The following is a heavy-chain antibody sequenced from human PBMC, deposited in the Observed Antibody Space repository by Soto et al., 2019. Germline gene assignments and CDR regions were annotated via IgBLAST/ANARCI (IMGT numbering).Heavy chain of an antibody. CDR2: ITSSSLYM. D-gene: IGHD3-22*01. V-gene: IGHV3-21*01. CDR1: GFIFNTYN. J-gene: IGHJ6*02. Sequence: PGGSLRLSCAASGFIFNTYNMNWVRQAPGKGLEWVSSITSSSLYMYYADSLKGRFTVSRDNAKNSLYLQMNSLRAEDTAVYYCARDLSVVVDNYYYYAMDVWGQGTTVTVSS. CDR3: ARDLSVVVDNYYYYAMDV.